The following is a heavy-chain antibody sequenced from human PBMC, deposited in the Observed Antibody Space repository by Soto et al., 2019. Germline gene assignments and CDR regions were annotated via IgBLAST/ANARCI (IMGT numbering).Heavy chain of an antibody. D-gene: IGHD3-3*01. CDR2: INHTGGT. CDR3: ATRITVFGLLIPPFDP. J-gene: IGHJ5*02. CDR1: GVSVNGYY. V-gene: IGHV4-34*01. Sequence: SETLSLTCAVYGVSVNGYYCNWSRQPPGKGLEWIGEINHTGGTHYNPSLKSRVTMSVDTSKNQFSLRLSSVTAADTAIYYCATRITVFGLLIPPFDPWGQGTQVTVYS.